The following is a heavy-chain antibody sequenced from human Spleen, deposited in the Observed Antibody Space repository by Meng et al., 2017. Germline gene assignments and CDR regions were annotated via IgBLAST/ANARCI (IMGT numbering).Heavy chain of an antibody. D-gene: IGHD1-14*01. CDR1: GGSIRSSNW. Sequence: GKLKEPGPGMVKPSGTRPFTCACSGGSIRSSNWWSWVRQPPGKGLEWIGEIYHSGSTNYNPSLKSRVTISVDKSKNQFSLKLSSVTAADTAVYYCASGPRGPDQMYYFDYWGQGTLVTVSS. CDR3: ASGPRGPDQMYYFDY. CDR2: IYHSGST. V-gene: IGHV4-4*02. J-gene: IGHJ4*02.